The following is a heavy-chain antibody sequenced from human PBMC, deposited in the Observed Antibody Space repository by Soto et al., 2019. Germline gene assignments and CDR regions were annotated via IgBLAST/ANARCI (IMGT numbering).Heavy chain of an antibody. CDR2: ISGSGGST. CDR1: GFTFSSYA. V-gene: IGHV3-23*01. CDR3: AKVGYSGYDYGGDY. D-gene: IGHD5-12*01. J-gene: IGHJ4*02. Sequence: GGSLRLSCAASGFTFSSYAMSRVRQAPGKGLEWVSAISGSGGSTYYADSVKGRFTISRDNSKNTLYLQMNSLRAEDTAVYYCAKVGYSGYDYGGDYWGQGTLVTVSS.